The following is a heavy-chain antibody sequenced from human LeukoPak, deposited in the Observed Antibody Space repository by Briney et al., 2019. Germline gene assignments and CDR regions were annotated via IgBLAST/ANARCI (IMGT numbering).Heavy chain of an antibody. CDR2: IYYSGST. J-gene: IGHJ5*02. CDR1: GGSISSSSYY. Sequence: SETLSLTCTVSGGSISSSSYYWGWIRQPPGRGLEWIGSIYYSGSTYYNPSLKSRVTISVDTSKNQFSLKLSSVTAADTAVYYCARDQHEDGTTESLNWFDPWGQGTLVTVSS. D-gene: IGHD1-7*01. V-gene: IGHV4-39*07. CDR3: ARDQHEDGTTESLNWFDP.